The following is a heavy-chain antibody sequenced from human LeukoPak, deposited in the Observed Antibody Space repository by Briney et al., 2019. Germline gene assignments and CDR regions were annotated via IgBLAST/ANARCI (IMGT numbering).Heavy chain of an antibody. CDR3: ARDRIEQQRTLGRSSNYYYYYYMDV. J-gene: IGHJ6*03. Sequence: GGSLRLSCAASGFSFSSFGIHWVRQAPGKGLEWVAFIRYDGSNKYYADSVKGRFTISRDNAKNSLYLQMNSLRAEDTAVYYCARDRIEQQRTLGRSSNYYYYYYMDVWGKGTTVTVSS. CDR1: GFSFSSFG. CDR2: IRYDGSNK. V-gene: IGHV3-30*02. D-gene: IGHD6-13*01.